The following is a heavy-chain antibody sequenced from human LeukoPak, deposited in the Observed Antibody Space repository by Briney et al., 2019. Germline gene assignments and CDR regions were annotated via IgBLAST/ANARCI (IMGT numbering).Heavy chain of an antibody. J-gene: IGHJ4*02. CDR3: TTELGDYYDSSGLFDY. V-gene: IGHV3-15*01. D-gene: IGHD3-22*01. CDR1: GFTFTHAW. Sequence: KTGGSLRLSCAASGFTFTHAWMSWVRQAPGKGLEWVGRIKSKTDGGTTDYAAPVKGRFTISRDDSKNTLYLQMNSLKTEDTAVYYCTTELGDYYDSSGLFDYWGQGTLVTVSS. CDR2: IKSKTDGGTT.